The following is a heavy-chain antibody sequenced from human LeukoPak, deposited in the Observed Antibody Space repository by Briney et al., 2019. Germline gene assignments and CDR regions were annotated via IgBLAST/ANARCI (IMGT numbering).Heavy chain of an antibody. CDR1: GESVRHYY. D-gene: IGHD2-15*01. CDR3: ARHSAVVATDY. J-gene: IGHJ4*02. Sequence: SETLSLTCNVSGESVRHYYWSWIRQPPGKGLELVGYISDSGSNYHKPTLNGRATLSLDTSKNQFSLELTSVTAADTAVYFCARHSAVVATDYWGQGTLVTVSS. V-gene: IGHV4-59*08. CDR2: ISDSGSN.